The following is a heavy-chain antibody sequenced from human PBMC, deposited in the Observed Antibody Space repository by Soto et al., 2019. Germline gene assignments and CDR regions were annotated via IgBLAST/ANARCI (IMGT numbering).Heavy chain of an antibody. CDR1: GGSISSSSYY. CDR2: IYYSGST. Sequence: SETLSLTCTVSGGSISSSSYYWGWIRQPPGKGLEWIGSIYYSGSTYYNPSLKSRVTISVDTSKNQFSLKLSSVTAADTAVYYCASLLWFGEFLDYWGQGTLVTVSS. J-gene: IGHJ4*02. CDR3: ASLLWFGEFLDY. D-gene: IGHD3-10*01. V-gene: IGHV4-39*01.